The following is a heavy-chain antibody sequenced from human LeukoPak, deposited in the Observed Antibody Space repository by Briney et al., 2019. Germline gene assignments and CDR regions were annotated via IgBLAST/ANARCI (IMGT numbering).Heavy chain of an antibody. CDR1: GFTFSSYA. Sequence: PGRSLRLSCAASGFTFSSYAMHWVRQAPGKGLEWVAVISYDGSNKYYADSVKGRFTISRDNSKNTLYLQMNSLRAEDTAVYYCAELGIPMIGGVWGKGNTVTISS. D-gene: IGHD3-10*02. CDR2: ISYDGSNK. V-gene: IGHV3-30*04. J-gene: IGHJ6*04. CDR3: AELGIPMIGGV.